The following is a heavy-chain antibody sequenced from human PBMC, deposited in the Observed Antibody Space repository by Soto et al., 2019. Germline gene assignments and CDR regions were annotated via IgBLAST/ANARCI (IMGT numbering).Heavy chain of an antibody. D-gene: IGHD2-15*01. J-gene: IGHJ4*02. V-gene: IGHV1-46*03. Sequence: ASLKVSCKASGYTFTSYYMHWVRQAPGQGLEWMGIINPSAGNTSYAQKFQGRVTMTRDTSTSTLYMELSSLRSEDTAVYYCVRVREYCSGAGCYGFDYWGQGTLVTVSS. CDR3: VRVREYCSGAGCYGFDY. CDR1: GYTFTSYY. CDR2: INPSAGNT.